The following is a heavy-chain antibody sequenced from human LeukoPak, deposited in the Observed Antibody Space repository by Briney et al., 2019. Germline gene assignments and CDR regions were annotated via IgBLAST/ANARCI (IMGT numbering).Heavy chain of an antibody. Sequence: PGGSLRLSCAASGFTFSSYSMNWVRQAPGKGLEWVSYISSSGSTIYYADTVKGRFTISRDNAKNSLYLQMNSLRAEDTAVYYCARCKVTYSYGYEFDYWGQGTLVTVSS. V-gene: IGHV3-48*04. D-gene: IGHD5-18*01. J-gene: IGHJ4*02. CDR3: ARCKVTYSYGYEFDY. CDR1: GFTFSSYS. CDR2: ISSSGSTI.